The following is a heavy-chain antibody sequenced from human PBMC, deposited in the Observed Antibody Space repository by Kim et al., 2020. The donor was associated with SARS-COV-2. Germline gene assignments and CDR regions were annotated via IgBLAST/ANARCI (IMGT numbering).Heavy chain of an antibody. V-gene: IGHV3-15*01. Sequence: SEGGTEDYAASVKGGFTMSRDDSKNTLYLQMNGLKTEDTAMYYCTTGANYWGQGTLVTVSS. CDR3: TTGANY. CDR2: SEGGTE. J-gene: IGHJ4*02. D-gene: IGHD5-12*01.